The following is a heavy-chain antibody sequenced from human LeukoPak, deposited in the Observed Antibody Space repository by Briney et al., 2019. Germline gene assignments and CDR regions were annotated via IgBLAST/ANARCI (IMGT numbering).Heavy chain of an antibody. CDR3: ARESGFRGDAFDI. CDR1: EFSVGSNY. CDR2: IYSGGST. V-gene: IGHV3-66*01. J-gene: IGHJ3*02. D-gene: IGHD3-10*01. Sequence: GGSLRLSCAASEFSVGSNYMTWVRQAPGKGLEWVSLIYSGGSTYYADSVKGRFTISRDNSKNTLYLQMNSLRAEDTAVYYCARESGFRGDAFDIWGQGTMVTVPS.